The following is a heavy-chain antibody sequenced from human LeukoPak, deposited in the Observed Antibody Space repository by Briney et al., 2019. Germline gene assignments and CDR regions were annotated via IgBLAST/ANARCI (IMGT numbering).Heavy chain of an antibody. Sequence: PSETLSFTCAVSGGSISSNYWSWIRQPPGKGLEWIGYIHYSGSTNYNPSLKSRVTTSVDTSKNQISLKLSSVTAADTAVYYCAMGGLYFGGNWGQGTTVTVSS. V-gene: IGHV4-59*08. D-gene: IGHD3-16*01. CDR1: GGSISSNY. CDR3: AMGGLYFGGN. J-gene: IGHJ6*02. CDR2: IHYSGST.